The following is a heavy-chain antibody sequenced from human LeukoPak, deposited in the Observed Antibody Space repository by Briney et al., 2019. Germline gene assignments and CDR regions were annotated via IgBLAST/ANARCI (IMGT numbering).Heavy chain of an antibody. CDR1: GGTFSSYA. Sequence: ASVKVSCKASGGTFSSYAISWVRQAPGQGLEWMGWISASNGKTNYAQNLQGRVTMTADTSTNTAYMELRSLRSDDTAVYYCARGRLIVAVGDYWGQGTLVTVSS. D-gene: IGHD6-13*01. J-gene: IGHJ4*02. V-gene: IGHV1-18*01. CDR2: ISASNGKT. CDR3: ARGRLIVAVGDY.